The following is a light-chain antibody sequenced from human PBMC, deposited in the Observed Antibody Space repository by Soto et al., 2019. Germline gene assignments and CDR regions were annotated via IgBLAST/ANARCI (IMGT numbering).Light chain of an antibody. CDR3: CSYAGSYPYV. CDR1: ISDVGGYNY. J-gene: IGLJ1*01. CDR2: DVS. Sequence: QSALTQPRSVSGSPGQSVTIYCTGTISDVGGYNYVSWYQQHPGKAPKLMIYDVSKRPSGVPDRFSGSKSGNTASLTISGLQAEDEADYYCCSYAGSYPYVFGTGTKVTVL. V-gene: IGLV2-11*01.